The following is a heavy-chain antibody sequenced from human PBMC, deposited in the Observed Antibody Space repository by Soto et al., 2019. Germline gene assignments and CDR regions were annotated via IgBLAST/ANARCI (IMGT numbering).Heavy chain of an antibody. CDR2: ISYDGSNK. CDR3: ARSYYDFWSGYRNFDY. J-gene: IGHJ4*02. Sequence: GGSLRLSCAASGFTFSSYAMHWVRQAPGKGLEWVAVISYDGSNKYYADSVKGRFTISRDNSKNTLYLQMNSLRAEDTAVYYCARSYYDFWSGYRNFDYWGQGALVTVSS. CDR1: GFTFSSYA. V-gene: IGHV3-30-3*01. D-gene: IGHD3-3*01.